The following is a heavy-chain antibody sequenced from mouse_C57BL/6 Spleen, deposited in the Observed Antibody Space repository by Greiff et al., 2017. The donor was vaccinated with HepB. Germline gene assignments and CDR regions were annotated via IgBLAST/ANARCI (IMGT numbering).Heavy chain of an antibody. V-gene: IGHV1-72*01. Sequence: VQLQQSGAELVKPGASVKLSCKASGYTFTSYWMHWVKQRPGRGLEWIGRIDPNSGGTKYNEKFKSKATLTVDKPSSTAYMQLSSLTSEDSAVYYGARGGRVTTKKAFDNWGQGTTLTVSS. D-gene: IGHD2-2*01. CDR3: ARGGRVTTKKAFDN. J-gene: IGHJ2*01. CDR2: IDPNSGGT. CDR1: GYTFTSYW.